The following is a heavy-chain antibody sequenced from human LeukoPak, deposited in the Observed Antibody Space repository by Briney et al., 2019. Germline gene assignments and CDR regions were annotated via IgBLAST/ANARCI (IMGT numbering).Heavy chain of an antibody. D-gene: IGHD6-13*01. CDR3: ARGDSSWLTYYYFHYMDV. V-gene: IGHV1-69*06. CDR2: IIPIFGTA. Sequence: GASVKVSCKASGGTFSSYAISWVRQAPGQGLEWMGGIIPIFGTANYAQKFQGRVTITADKSTSTAYMELSSLRSEDTAVYYCARGDSSWLTYYYFHYMDVWGKGTTVTVSS. J-gene: IGHJ6*03. CDR1: GGTFSSYA.